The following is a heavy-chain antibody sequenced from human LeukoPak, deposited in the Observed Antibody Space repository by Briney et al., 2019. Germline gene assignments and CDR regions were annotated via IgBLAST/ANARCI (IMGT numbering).Heavy chain of an antibody. J-gene: IGHJ4*02. CDR1: GASLNSYY. CDR3: ARGPYSSSSGYYFDC. D-gene: IGHD6-6*01. V-gene: IGHV4-59*01. CDR2: IFYSRNT. Sequence: PSETLSLTCSVSGASLNSYYWSWLRPPPGKGLEWIGYIFYSRNTNYNPSLKSRVTLSVDTSKTQSSLKRTSVTAADTAVYYCARGPYSSSSGYYFDCWGQGTLVTVSS.